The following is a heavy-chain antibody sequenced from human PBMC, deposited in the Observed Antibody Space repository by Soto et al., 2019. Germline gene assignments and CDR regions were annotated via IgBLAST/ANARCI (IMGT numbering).Heavy chain of an antibody. CDR1: GYTFTGYY. D-gene: IGHD6-13*01. V-gene: IGHV1-2*04. Sequence: QVQLVQSGAEVKKPGASVKVSCKASGYTFTGYYMHWVRQAPGQGLEWMGWINPNSGGTNYAQKFQGWVTMTRDTSISTAYMELSRLRSDDTAVYSCARSRIAAAGTGYGMDVWGQGTTVTVSS. J-gene: IGHJ6*02. CDR3: ARSRIAAAGTGYGMDV. CDR2: INPNSGGT.